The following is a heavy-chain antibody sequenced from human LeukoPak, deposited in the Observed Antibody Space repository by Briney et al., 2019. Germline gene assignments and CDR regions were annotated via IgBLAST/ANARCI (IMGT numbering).Heavy chain of an antibody. J-gene: IGHJ5*02. CDR2: IYYSGST. V-gene: IGHV4-39*07. CDR3: ARGVKRGIQWLVRWGSPGNWFDP. Sequence: PSETLSLTCTVSGGSISSSSYYWGWIRQPPGKGLEWIGSIYYSGSTYYNPSLKSRVTISVDTSKNQFSLKLSSVTAADTAVYYCARGVKRGIQWLVRWGSPGNWFDPWGQGTLVTVSS. D-gene: IGHD6-19*01. CDR1: GGSISSSSYY.